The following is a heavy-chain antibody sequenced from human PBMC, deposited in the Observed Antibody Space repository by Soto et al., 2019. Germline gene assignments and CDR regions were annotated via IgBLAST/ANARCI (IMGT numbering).Heavy chain of an antibody. Sequence: ESGPTLVNPTQTLTLTCTFSGFSLSTNGMGVGWIRQPPGKALEWLALLYWDDDKRYSPSLKSRLTITKVTSKNQVVLTMTNMDPVDTATYFCARRSSGSYFFDYWGQGTLVTVSS. V-gene: IGHV2-5*02. D-gene: IGHD3-22*01. CDR2: LYWDDDK. J-gene: IGHJ4*02. CDR1: GFSLSTNGMG. CDR3: ARRSSGSYFFDY.